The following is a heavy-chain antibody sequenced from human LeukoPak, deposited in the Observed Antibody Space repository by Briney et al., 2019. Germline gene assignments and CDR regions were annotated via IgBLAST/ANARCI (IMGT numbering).Heavy chain of an antibody. CDR3: ARGVSMRPATKLDY. CDR1: GVSISSYY. D-gene: IGHD5-12*01. Sequence: PSETLSLTCTVSGVSISSYYWSWIRQPPGKGLEWIGYIYYSGSANYNPSLKSRVTISVDTSKNQFSLKLSSVTAADTAVYYCARGVSMRPATKLDYWGQGTLVTVSS. V-gene: IGHV4-59*01. J-gene: IGHJ4*02. CDR2: IYYSGSA.